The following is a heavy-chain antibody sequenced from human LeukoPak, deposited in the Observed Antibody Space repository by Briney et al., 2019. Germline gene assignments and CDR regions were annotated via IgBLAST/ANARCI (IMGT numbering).Heavy chain of an antibody. D-gene: IGHD3-10*01. CDR2: IYYSGST. V-gene: IGHV4-61*01. CDR3: ARSLITMVRGVPPVGAFDI. J-gene: IGHJ3*02. CDR1: GGSVSSGSYY. Sequence: SETLSLTCTVSGGSVSSGSYYWSWIRQPPGKGLEWIGYIYYSGSTNYNPSLKSRVTISVDTSKNQFSLKLSSVTAADAAVYYCARSLITMVRGVPPVGAFDIWGQGTMVTVSS.